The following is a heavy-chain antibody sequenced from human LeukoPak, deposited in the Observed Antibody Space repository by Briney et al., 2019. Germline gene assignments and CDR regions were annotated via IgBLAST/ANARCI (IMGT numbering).Heavy chain of an antibody. D-gene: IGHD1-26*01. V-gene: IGHV4-4*07. Sequence: PSETLSLTCTVSGGSISSCYWSWIRQPAGKGLEWIGRIYTSGSTSYNPSLKSRVTMSVDTSKNQFSLKLSSVTAADTAVYYCARDPGIVGALDAFDIWGQGTMVTVSS. CDR2: IYTSGST. CDR3: ARDPGIVGALDAFDI. CDR1: GGSISSCY. J-gene: IGHJ3*02.